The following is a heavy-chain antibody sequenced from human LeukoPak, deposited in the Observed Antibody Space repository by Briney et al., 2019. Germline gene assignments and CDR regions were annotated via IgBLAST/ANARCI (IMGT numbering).Heavy chain of an antibody. CDR2: ISGSGVI. CDR1: GGSISSYY. V-gene: IGHV4-4*07. Sequence: SETLSLTCTASGGSISSYYWSWIRQSAGMGLEWIGRISGSGVITYNPSLKSRVILSLDTSNNHFSLKLISVTAADTAVYYCARDSGTTGGVKFDPWGQGMLVTVSS. CDR3: ARDSGTTGGVKFDP. J-gene: IGHJ5*02. D-gene: IGHD3-16*01.